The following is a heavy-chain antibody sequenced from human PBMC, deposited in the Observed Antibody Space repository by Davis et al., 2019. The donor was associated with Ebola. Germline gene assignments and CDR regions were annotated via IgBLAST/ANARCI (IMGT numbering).Heavy chain of an antibody. D-gene: IGHD6-13*01. Sequence: GESLKISCKGSGYSFTSYWIGWVRQLPGKGLEWMGRIDPSDSYTNYSPSFQGHVTISADKSISTAYLQWSSLKASDTAMYYCASDSSSWYGFYVYWGQGTLVTVSS. CDR3: ASDSSSWYGFYVY. J-gene: IGHJ4*02. CDR1: GYSFTSYW. CDR2: IDPSDSYT. V-gene: IGHV5-10-1*01.